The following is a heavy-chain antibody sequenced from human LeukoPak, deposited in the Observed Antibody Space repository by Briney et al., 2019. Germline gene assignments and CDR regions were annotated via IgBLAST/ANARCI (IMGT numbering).Heavy chain of an antibody. D-gene: IGHD3-10*01. V-gene: IGHV4-59*01. CDR2: IYYSGST. J-gene: IGHJ4*02. Sequence: SETLSLTCTVSGGSISSYYWSWIRQPPGKGLEWIGYIYYSGSTNYNPSLKSRVTISVDTSKNQFSLKLSSVTAADTAVYYCAKGGRMVRGVIVTNYYFDYWGQGTLVTVSS. CDR3: AKGGRMVRGVIVTNYYFDY. CDR1: GGSISSYY.